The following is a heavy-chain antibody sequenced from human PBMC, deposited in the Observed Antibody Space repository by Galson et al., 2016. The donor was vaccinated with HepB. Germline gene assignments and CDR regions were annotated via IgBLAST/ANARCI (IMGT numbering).Heavy chain of an antibody. CDR3: GILYRGVDP. Sequence: SLRLSCAASGLHSNNYAMHWVRQAPGKGLECVSLISGDGRNTFYADSVKGPFSISRDNSKKSPYLEMNSLRTEDTAFSYCGILYRGVDPWGQGTLVTVSS. CDR1: GLHSNNYA. V-gene: IGHV3-43*02. J-gene: IGHJ5*02. D-gene: IGHD2/OR15-2a*01. CDR2: ISGDGRNT.